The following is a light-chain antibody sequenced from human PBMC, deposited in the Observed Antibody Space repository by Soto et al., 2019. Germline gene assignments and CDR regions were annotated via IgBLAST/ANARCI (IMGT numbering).Light chain of an antibody. CDR3: QQYVSSPRT. J-gene: IGKJ1*01. CDR2: AAS. CDR1: LNISSAF. V-gene: IGKV3-20*01. Sequence: EVVLTQSPGTLSLSPGERASLSCRASLNISSAFLAWYQHKPGQAPRLLISAASSRATGVPDRFSGSGSGTDFTLTIRRLEPEDFAVYYCQQYVSSPRTCGQGTKVEI.